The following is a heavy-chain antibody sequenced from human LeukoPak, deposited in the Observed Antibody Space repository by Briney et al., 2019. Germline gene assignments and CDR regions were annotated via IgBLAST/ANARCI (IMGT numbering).Heavy chain of an antibody. CDR2: INHSGST. Sequence: PSETLSLTCAVYGGSFSGYYWSWIRQPPGKGLEWIGEINHSGSTNYNPSLKSRVTISVDTSKNQFSLKLSSVTAADTAVYYCAREGNTHFDHWGQGTLVTVSS. CDR1: GGSFSGYY. D-gene: IGHD1/OR15-1a*01. V-gene: IGHV4-34*01. J-gene: IGHJ4*02. CDR3: AREGNTHFDH.